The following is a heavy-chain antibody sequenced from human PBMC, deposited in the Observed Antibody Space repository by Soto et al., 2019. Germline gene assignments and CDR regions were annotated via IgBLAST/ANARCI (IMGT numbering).Heavy chain of an antibody. D-gene: IGHD3-22*01. V-gene: IGHV3-48*02. J-gene: IGHJ6*02. Sequence: PAGSLRLSCAASGFTFSSYSMNWVRQAPGKGLEWVSYISSSSGTIYYADSVKGRFTISRDNAKNSLYLQMNSLRDEDTAVYYCARDGYYDSSGLQGYYYGMDVWGQGT. CDR1: GFTFSSYS. CDR3: ARDGYYDSSGLQGYYYGMDV. CDR2: ISSSSGTI.